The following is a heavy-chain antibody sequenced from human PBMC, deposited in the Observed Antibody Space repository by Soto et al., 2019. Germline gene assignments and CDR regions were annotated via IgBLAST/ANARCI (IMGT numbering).Heavy chain of an antibody. CDR1: GDTFNSYV. CDR2: IITAFGTT. J-gene: IGHJ4*02. Sequence: QVQLVQSGPEVMKPGSSVKVSCKASGDTFNSYVITWVRQAPGQGLEWLGGIITAFGTTSYAQNFQDRLTITADEAATTVHMELSSLQSDDTAVYYCTGSYGFTGGWRLDNWGQGTLVTVSS. D-gene: IGHD6-19*01. CDR3: TGSYGFTGGWRLDN. V-gene: IGHV1-69*01.